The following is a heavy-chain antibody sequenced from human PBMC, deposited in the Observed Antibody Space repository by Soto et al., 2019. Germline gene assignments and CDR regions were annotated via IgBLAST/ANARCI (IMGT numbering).Heavy chain of an antibody. CDR1: GGSFSGYY. V-gene: IGHV4-34*01. CDR2: INHSGST. J-gene: IGHJ4*02. CDR3: ARRMIAVADGTVARTGLFDY. Sequence: SETLSLTCAVYGGSFSGYYWSWIRQPPGKGLEWIGEINHSGSTNYNPSLKSRVTISVDTSKNQVSLKLSSVTAADTAVYYCARRMIAVADGTVARTGLFDYWGQGTLVTVSS. D-gene: IGHD6-19*01.